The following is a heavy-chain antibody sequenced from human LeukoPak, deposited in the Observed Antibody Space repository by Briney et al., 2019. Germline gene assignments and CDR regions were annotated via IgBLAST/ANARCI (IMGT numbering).Heavy chain of an antibody. V-gene: IGHV3-23*01. CDR1: GFTFSSYA. D-gene: IGHD3-10*01. Sequence: GGSLRLSCAASGFTFSSYAMSWVRQVPGKGLEWVSAISGSGGSTYYADSVKGRFTISRDNSKNTLYLQMNSLRAEDTAVYYCAKRRSGYYGSGSLDYWGQGTLVTVSS. CDR2: ISGSGGST. CDR3: AKRRSGYYGSGSLDY. J-gene: IGHJ4*02.